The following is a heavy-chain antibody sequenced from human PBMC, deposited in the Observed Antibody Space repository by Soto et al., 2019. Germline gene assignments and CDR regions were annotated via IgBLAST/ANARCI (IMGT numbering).Heavy chain of an antibody. CDR2: ISTYNGDT. J-gene: IGHJ4*02. CDR3: ARDLNSASYYNS. CDR1: GYSFTSYG. V-gene: IGHV1-18*01. D-gene: IGHD1-26*01. Sequence: QVQLVQSGAEVKKPGASVKVSCKASGYSFTSYGISWVRQAPGQGLEWMGWISTYNGDTNYAQKLQGRLTMTTDTSTSTAYMELRSLRSDDTAVYFCARDLNSASYYNSWGQGTLVTVSS.